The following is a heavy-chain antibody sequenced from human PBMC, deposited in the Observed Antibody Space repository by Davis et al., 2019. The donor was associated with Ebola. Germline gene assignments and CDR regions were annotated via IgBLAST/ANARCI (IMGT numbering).Heavy chain of an antibody. V-gene: IGHV3-23*01. Sequence: PGGSLRLSCAGSGFTFSTYAMTWVRQAPGKGLEWVSRISGSGGDPHYADSVKGRFAVSRDNSKNTLYLHMNSLRVEDTAVYYCAKRWELHYFDYWGQGALVAVSS. CDR3: AKRWELHYFDY. D-gene: IGHD1-7*01. CDR1: GFTFSTYA. CDR2: ISGSGGDP. J-gene: IGHJ4*02.